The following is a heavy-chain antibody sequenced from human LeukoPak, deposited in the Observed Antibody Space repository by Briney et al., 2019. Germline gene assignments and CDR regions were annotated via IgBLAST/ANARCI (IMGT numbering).Heavy chain of an antibody. CDR1: GFTFSSYS. CDR3: ARHELAVAGTLAAFDI. V-gene: IGHV3-21*01. D-gene: IGHD6-19*01. CDR2: ISSSSSYI. Sequence: GGSLRLSCAASGFTFSSYSMNWVRQAPGKGLEWVSSISSSSSYIYYADSVKGRFTISRDNAKNSLYLQMNSLRAEDTAVYYCARHELAVAGTLAAFDIWGQGTMVTVSS. J-gene: IGHJ3*02.